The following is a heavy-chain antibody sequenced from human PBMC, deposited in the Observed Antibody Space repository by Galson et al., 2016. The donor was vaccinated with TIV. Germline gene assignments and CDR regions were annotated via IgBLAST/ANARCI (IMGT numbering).Heavy chain of an antibody. J-gene: IGHJ4*02. Sequence: SGKVSCKASGGAFISHGISWVRQAPGQGLEWMGGIIPIFGLANYAQKFQGRVTITADDSTRPAYMELSSLRFDDTAVYYCARGGSTVTRPFDYWGQGTLVTVSS. CDR3: ARGGSTVTRPFDY. D-gene: IGHD4-17*01. CDR2: IIPIFGLA. CDR1: GGAFISHG. V-gene: IGHV1-69*13.